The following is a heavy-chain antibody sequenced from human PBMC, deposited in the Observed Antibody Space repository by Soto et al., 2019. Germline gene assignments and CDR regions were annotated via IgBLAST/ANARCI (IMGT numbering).Heavy chain of an antibody. D-gene: IGHD3-22*01. CDR1: GFSFSMPS. J-gene: IGHJ6*02. Sequence: PGGSLRLSCAASGFSFSMPSIHWVRQTPGTGLEWVSVISNDGSHKYYADSVKGRFTISRDNSKNTLYLQMNSLRAEDTAVFYCARVGFYDSGGSAYRSFRSYGMDVWGPGTTVTVSS. V-gene: IGHV3-30-3*01. CDR3: ARVGFYDSGGSAYRSFRSYGMDV. CDR2: ISNDGSHK.